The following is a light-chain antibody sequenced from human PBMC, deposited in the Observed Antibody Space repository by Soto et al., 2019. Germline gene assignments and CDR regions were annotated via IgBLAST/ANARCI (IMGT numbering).Light chain of an antibody. CDR1: KLVDKY. V-gene: IGLV3-1*01. Sequence: SYELTQPPAVSVSPGQTASITCSGDKLVDKYACWYQQKPGQSPVLVIYQDSKRPSGIPERFSGSNSGNTVTLTISGTQAMDEADYYCQAWDSSTYVVFGGGTQLTVL. J-gene: IGLJ2*01. CDR2: QDS. CDR3: QAWDSSTYVV.